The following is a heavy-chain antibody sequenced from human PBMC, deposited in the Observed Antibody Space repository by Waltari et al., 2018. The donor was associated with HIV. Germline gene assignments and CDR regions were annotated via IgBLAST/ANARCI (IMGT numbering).Heavy chain of an antibody. J-gene: IGHJ4*02. D-gene: IGHD2-2*01. CDR2: ISSSSTTI. CDR1: GFIFRTYS. Sequence: EVQLVESGGGLVQPGGSLRLSCAASGFIFRTYSMNWVRQAPGKGLGCVSHISSSSTTIYYADSVKGRFTISRDNAKNSLYLQMNSLRAEDTAVYYCARDYCSSTSCTVDYWGQGTLVTVSS. V-gene: IGHV3-48*01. CDR3: ARDYCSSTSCTVDY.